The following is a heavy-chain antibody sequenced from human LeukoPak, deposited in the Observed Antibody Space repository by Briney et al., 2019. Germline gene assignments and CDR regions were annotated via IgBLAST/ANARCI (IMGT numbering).Heavy chain of an antibody. CDR3: ARATTVYGYYYYYYMDV. CDR1: GYTFTSYD. CDR2: MNPNSGNT. D-gene: IGHD2/OR15-2a*01. V-gene: IGHV1-8*03. J-gene: IGHJ6*03. Sequence: GESLKISCKGSGYTFTSYDINWVRQATGQGLEWMGWMNPNSGNTGYAQKFQGRVTITRNTSISTAYMELSSLRSEDTAVYYCARATTVYGYYYYYYMDVWGKGTTVTVSS.